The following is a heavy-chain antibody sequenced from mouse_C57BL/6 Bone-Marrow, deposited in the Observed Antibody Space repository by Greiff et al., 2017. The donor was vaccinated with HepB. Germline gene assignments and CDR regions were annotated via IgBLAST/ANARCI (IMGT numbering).Heavy chain of an antibody. CDR2: ISGGGGNT. CDR3: ARNPHAGTFDY. J-gene: IGHJ2*01. D-gene: IGHD2-14*01. CDR1: GFTFSSYT. V-gene: IGHV5-9*01. Sequence: EVMLVESGGGLVKPGGSLKLSCAASGFTFSSYTMSWVRQTPEKRLEWVATISGGGGNTYYPDSVKGRFTISRDNAKNTLYLQMSSLRSEDTALYYCARNPHAGTFDYWGQGTTLTVSS.